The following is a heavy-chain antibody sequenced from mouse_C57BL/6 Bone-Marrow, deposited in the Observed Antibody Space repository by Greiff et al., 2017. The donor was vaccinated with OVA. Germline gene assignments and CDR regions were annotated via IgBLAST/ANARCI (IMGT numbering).Heavy chain of an antibody. D-gene: IGHD1-1*01. CDR1: GYTFTDYY. CDR3: ARGRYYGEAY. Sequence: EVQLQQSGPVLVKPGASVKMSCKASGYTFTDYYMNWVKQSHGKSLEWIGVINPYNGGTSYNEKFKGKATVTVDKSSSTAYMELNSLTSEDSAVYYCARGRYYGEAYWGQGTLVTVSA. CDR2: INPYNGGT. V-gene: IGHV1-19*01. J-gene: IGHJ3*01.